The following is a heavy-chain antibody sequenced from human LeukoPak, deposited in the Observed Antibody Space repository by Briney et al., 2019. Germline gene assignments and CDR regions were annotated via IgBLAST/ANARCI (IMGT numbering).Heavy chain of an antibody. CDR3: AKWGDYDVLTGYYVPDY. CDR2: ILGSGGST. J-gene: IGHJ4*02. V-gene: IGHV3-23*01. CDR1: GFTFSNYA. Sequence: GSLRLSCAASGFTFSNYAMSWVRQAPGKGPEWVSAILGSGGSTYYADSVRGRFTVSRDNSKSTLYLQVNSLRAEDTALYYCAKWGDYDVLTGYYVPDYWGQGTLVTVSS. D-gene: IGHD3-9*01.